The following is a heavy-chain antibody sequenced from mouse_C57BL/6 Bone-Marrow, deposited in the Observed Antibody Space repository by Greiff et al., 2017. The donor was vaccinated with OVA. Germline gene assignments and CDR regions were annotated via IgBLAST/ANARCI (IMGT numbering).Heavy chain of an antibody. Sequence: EVMLVESEGGLVQPGSSMKLSCTASGFTFSDYYMAWVRQVPEKGLEWVANINYDGSSTYYLDSLKSRFIISRDNAKNILYLQMSSLKSEDTATYYCARDVTAQATWDYWGQGTTLTVSS. CDR1: GFTFSDYY. J-gene: IGHJ2*01. CDR2: INYDGSST. D-gene: IGHD3-2*02. CDR3: ARDVTAQATWDY. V-gene: IGHV5-16*01.